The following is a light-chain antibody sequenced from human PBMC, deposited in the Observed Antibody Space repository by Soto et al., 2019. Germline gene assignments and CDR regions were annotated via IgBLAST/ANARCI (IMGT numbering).Light chain of an antibody. CDR2: LTS. CDR1: QSVSGN. Sequence: ITQAPSTVSGSLGERVALCCRASQSVSGNLAWYQQKPGQAPRLLISLTSSRATGVPARFSGSGSGTEFTLTISGLQSEDFAVYYCQQYVHWPPVFGPGTKVDIK. CDR3: QQYVHWPPV. J-gene: IGKJ3*01. V-gene: IGKV3-15*01.